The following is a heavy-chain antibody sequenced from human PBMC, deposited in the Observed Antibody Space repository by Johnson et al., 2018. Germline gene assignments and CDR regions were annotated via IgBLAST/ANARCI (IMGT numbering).Heavy chain of an antibody. CDR1: GFTFSSYT. CDR2: ISSSSTYI. Sequence: EVQLVESGGGLVRPGGSLRLSCAASGFTFSSYTMNWVRQAPGKGLEWVSSISSSSTYIYYADSVKGRFTISRDNAKNSLYLQMNSLRAEDTAINYCARQWGYGMDVWGQGTTVTVSS. V-gene: IGHV3-21*01. J-gene: IGHJ6*02. CDR3: ARQWGYGMDV. D-gene: IGHD2-8*01.